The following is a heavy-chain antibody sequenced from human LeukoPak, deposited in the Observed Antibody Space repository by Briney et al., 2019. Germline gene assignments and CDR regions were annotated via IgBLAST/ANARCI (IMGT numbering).Heavy chain of an antibody. CDR3: ARSSGWYGVS. Sequence: GGSLRLSCTPSGLILSSYETSWIRHAPGKGLEWVSSIEYSGGSTYYADSVKGRFTISRDNSKNTLYLQLNSLRGDDTAVYYCARSSGWYGVSWGQGTLVTVSS. CDR2: IEYSGGST. V-gene: IGHV3-23*01. J-gene: IGHJ4*02. D-gene: IGHD6-19*01. CDR1: GLILSSYE.